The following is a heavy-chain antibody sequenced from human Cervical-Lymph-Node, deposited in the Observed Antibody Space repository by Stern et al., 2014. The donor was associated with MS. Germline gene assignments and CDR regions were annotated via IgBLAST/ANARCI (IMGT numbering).Heavy chain of an antibody. V-gene: IGHV1-46*01. CDR2: INPSAGTT. CDR1: GYSFTSYF. CDR3: ARDEGADY. Sequence: VQLVQSGAEMKKPGASVKVSCMSSGYSFTSYFIIWVRQAPGQGLECMGIINPSAGTTNYAQKFQGRVVMTSDTSTGTVYLELSSLRSEDTAVYYCARDEGADYWGQGTLVTVSS. J-gene: IGHJ4*02.